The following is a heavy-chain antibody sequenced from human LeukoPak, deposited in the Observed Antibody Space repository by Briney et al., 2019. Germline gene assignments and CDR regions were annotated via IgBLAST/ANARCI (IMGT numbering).Heavy chain of an antibody. V-gene: IGHV1-69*06. Sequence: SVKVSCKASGGTFSSYAISWVRQAPGQGLEWMGGIIPIFDTPNFAQKFQGRVTITADKSTSTAYMELSRLRSEDTAVYYCARAVQVTTGGLFDYWGQGTLVTVSS. J-gene: IGHJ4*02. D-gene: IGHD4-17*01. CDR2: IIPIFDTP. CDR1: GGTFSSYA. CDR3: ARAVQVTTGGLFDY.